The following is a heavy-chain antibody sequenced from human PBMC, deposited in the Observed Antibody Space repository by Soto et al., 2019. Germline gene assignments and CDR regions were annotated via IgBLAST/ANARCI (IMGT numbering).Heavy chain of an antibody. CDR1: GGSISSYY. D-gene: IGHD6-19*01. CDR3: ARVVSGIAVACGGEVYFDY. J-gene: IGHJ4*02. Sequence: QVQLQESGPGLVKPSETLSLTCTVSGGSISSYYWSWIRQPPGKGLEWIGYIYYSGSTNYNPSLKRRVTISVDTSKNQFSLKLSSVTAADTAVYYCARVVSGIAVACGGEVYFDYWGQGTLVTVSS. V-gene: IGHV4-59*01. CDR2: IYYSGST.